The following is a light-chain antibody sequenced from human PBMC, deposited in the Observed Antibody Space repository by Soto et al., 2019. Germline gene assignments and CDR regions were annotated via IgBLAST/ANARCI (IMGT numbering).Light chain of an antibody. Sequence: EIVLRQSPGTLSLSPGERATLSCRASQSVSSNYLAWYQHKPGQAPRLLICGTSTRATGIPDRFSGSGSGTDFTLTISRLEPEDSAVYYCEQYGSSPLFTFGQGTKLELK. J-gene: IGKJ2*01. V-gene: IGKV3-20*01. CDR3: EQYGSSPLFT. CDR1: QSVSSNY. CDR2: GTS.